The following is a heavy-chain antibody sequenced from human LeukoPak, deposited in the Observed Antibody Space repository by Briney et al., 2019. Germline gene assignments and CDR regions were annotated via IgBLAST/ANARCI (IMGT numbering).Heavy chain of an antibody. CDR3: ARAKRVDTAMVRSFDY. D-gene: IGHD5-18*01. V-gene: IGHV4-59*01. CDR1: GGSISSYY. Sequence: SETLSLTCTVSGGSISSYYWSWIRQPPGKGLEWIGYIYYSGSTNYNPSLKSRVTVSVDTSRNQFSLKLSSVTAADTAVYYCARAKRVDTAMVRSFDYWGQGTLVTVSS. J-gene: IGHJ4*02. CDR2: IYYSGST.